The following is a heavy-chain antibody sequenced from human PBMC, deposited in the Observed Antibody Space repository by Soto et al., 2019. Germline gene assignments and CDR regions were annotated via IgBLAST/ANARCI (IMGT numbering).Heavy chain of an antibody. D-gene: IGHD2-8*01. J-gene: IGHJ4*02. Sequence: GGSLRLSCATSGFTFSNFAMAWFRQAPGRGLEWVSEILSCGNTFYADSMKGRITISRDNSKNTLYLQMNSLRVDDTALYYCAKDRQPDGIWTFDSWGQGTLVTVSS. CDR1: GFTFSNFA. CDR3: AKDRQPDGIWTFDS. V-gene: IGHV3-23*01. CDR2: ILSCGNT.